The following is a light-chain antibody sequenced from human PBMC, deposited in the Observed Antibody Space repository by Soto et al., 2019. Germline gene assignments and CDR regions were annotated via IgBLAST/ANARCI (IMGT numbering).Light chain of an antibody. V-gene: IGKV3-20*01. J-gene: IGKJ2*01. CDR1: QSVSSNY. CDR3: QQYGSSPYT. CDR2: GAS. Sequence: EIVLTQSPGTLPLSPGERATLSCRASQSVSSNYVAWYQQKPGQAPRLLVYGASSRANDPPDKFSGSGSGTDFTLTISRLEPEDLAVYYCQQYGSSPYTFGQGTKLEIK.